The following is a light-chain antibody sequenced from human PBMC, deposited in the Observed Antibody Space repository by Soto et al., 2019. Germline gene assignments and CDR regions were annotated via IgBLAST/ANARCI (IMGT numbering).Light chain of an antibody. V-gene: IGKV1-5*03. CDR2: KAS. CDR1: QSISSW. J-gene: IGKJ5*01. CDR3: QQRSNWLVT. Sequence: DIQMTQSTSTLSASVGDRDTITCRASQSISSWLAWYQQKPGKAPKLLIYKASTLKSGVPSRFSGSGSGTEFTLTISSLEPEDFAVYYCQQRSNWLVTFGQGTRLEIK.